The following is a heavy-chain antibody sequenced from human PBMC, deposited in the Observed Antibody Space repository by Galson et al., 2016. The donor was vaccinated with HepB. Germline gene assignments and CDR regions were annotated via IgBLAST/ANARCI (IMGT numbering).Heavy chain of an antibody. J-gene: IGHJ4*02. D-gene: IGHD3-22*01. CDR1: GFTFSSYG. Sequence: SLRLSCAASGFTFSSYGMHWVRQAPGKGLEWVAVIWYDGSNKYYADSVKGRFTISRDNSKNTLYLQMNSLRAEDTAVYYCARGGFKEYYDSIGYYLDYWGQGPLVTVSS. V-gene: IGHV3-33*01. CDR3: ARGGFKEYYDSIGYYLDY. CDR2: IWYDGSNK.